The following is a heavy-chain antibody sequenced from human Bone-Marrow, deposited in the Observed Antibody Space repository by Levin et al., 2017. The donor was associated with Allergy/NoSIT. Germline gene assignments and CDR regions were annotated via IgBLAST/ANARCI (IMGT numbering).Heavy chain of an antibody. CDR2: INHSGST. CDR3: AREDCSGGSCSNFDY. Sequence: SETLSLTCAVYGGSFSGYYWSWIRQPPGKGLEWIGEINHSGSTNYNPSLKSRVTISVDTSKNQFSLKLNSVTAADTAVYYCAREDCSGGSCSNFDYWGQGSLVTVSS. CDR1: GGSFSGYY. D-gene: IGHD2-15*01. J-gene: IGHJ4*02. V-gene: IGHV4-34*01.